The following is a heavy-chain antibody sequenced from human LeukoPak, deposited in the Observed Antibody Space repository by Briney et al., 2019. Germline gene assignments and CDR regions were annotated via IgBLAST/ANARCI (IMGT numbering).Heavy chain of an antibody. D-gene: IGHD3-3*01. Sequence: SETLSLTCTVSGGSISSYYWGWIRQPPGKGLEWIGYIYYSGSTNYNPSLKSRVTISVDTSKNQFSLKLSSVTAADTAVYYCARSVAGNTIFGVVISMDVWGQGTTVTVSS. CDR2: IYYSGST. V-gene: IGHV4-59*01. CDR1: GGSISSYY. J-gene: IGHJ6*02. CDR3: ARSVAGNTIFGVVISMDV.